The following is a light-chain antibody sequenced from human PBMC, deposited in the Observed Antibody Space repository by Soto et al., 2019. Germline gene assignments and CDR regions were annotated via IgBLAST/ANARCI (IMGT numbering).Light chain of an antibody. Sequence: EIVLTQSPATLSVSPGERATLSCRASQSVSSNLAWYQQKPGQAPRLLIYSASTRAPGIPGRFSGSGSGTEFTLTVSSLQSEDFAAYYCQQYNHWPPWLTFGGGTKVEIK. J-gene: IGKJ4*01. CDR2: SAS. CDR3: QQYNHWPPWLT. CDR1: QSVSSN. V-gene: IGKV3-15*01.